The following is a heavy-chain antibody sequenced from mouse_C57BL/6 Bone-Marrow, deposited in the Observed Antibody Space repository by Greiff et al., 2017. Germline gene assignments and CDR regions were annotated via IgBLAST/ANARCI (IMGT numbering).Heavy chain of an antibody. Sequence: QVQLQQPGAELVRPGSSVKLSCKASGYTFTSYWMDWVKQRPGQGLEWIGNIYPSDSETHYNQKFKDKATLTVDKSSSTAYMQLSSLTSEDSALYYFAVDGHWYFDVSLSCTTVPVSS. CDR1: GYTFTSYW. J-gene: IGHJ1*01. CDR2: IYPSDSET. CDR3: AVDGHWYFDV. V-gene: IGHV1-61*01. D-gene: IGHD2-3*01.